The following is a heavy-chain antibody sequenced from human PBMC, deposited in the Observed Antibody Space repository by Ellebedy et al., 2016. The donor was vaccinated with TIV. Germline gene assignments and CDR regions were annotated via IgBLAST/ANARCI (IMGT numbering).Heavy chain of an antibody. Sequence: ESLKISCAVSGFTFSNYWMSWVRQAPGKGLEWVANIKKDGSEKNYVDSVKGRFTISRDNSKNTMYLQMNSLRAEDTAIYYCAKDQVGGDGRWVFDLWGQGTMVTVSS. CDR3: AKDQVGGDGRWVFDL. CDR1: GFTFSNYW. D-gene: IGHD3-16*01. J-gene: IGHJ3*01. CDR2: IKKDGSEK. V-gene: IGHV3-7*03.